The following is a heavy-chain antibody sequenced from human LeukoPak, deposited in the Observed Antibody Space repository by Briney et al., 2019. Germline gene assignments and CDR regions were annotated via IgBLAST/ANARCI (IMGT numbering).Heavy chain of an antibody. Sequence: GGSLRLSCAASGFTFSNAWMSWVRQAPGKGLEWVSVIYSGGSTYYADSVKGRFTISRDNSKNTLYLQMNSLRAEDTAVYYCARVPAAIGYYYYGMDVWGQGTTVTVSS. V-gene: IGHV3-66*01. J-gene: IGHJ6*02. CDR1: GFTFSNAW. CDR2: IYSGGST. CDR3: ARVPAAIGYYYYGMDV. D-gene: IGHD2-2*02.